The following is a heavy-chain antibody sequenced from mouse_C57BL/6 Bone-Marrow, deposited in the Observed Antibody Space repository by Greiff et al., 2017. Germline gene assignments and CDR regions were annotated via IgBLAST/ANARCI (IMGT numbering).Heavy chain of an antibody. J-gene: IGHJ2*01. CDR2: IWSDGST. V-gene: IGHV2-6-1*01. Sequence: VKLQESGPGLVAPSQRLSITCTVSGFSLTSYGVHWVRQPPGKGLEWLVVIWSDGSTTYNSALKSRLSISKDNSKSQVFLKMNSLQTDETTIYYCARQGYNHGGFDYWGQGTTLTVSS. D-gene: IGHD1-3*01. CDR3: ARQGYNHGGFDY. CDR1: GFSLTSYG.